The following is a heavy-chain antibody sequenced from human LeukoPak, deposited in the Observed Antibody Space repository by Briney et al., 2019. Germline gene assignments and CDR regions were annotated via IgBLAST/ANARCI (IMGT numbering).Heavy chain of an antibody. J-gene: IGHJ4*02. CDR3: ARQGSGVIDPPYLPLFDY. CDR2: IYYSGST. V-gene: IGHV4-39*01. CDR1: GGSISSSSYY. D-gene: IGHD3-16*02. Sequence: SETLSLTCTVSGGSISSSSYYWGWIRQPPGKGLEWIGSIYYSGSTYYNPSLKSRVTISVDTSKNQFSLKLSSVTAADTAVYYCARQGSGVIDPPYLPLFDYWGQGTLVTVSS.